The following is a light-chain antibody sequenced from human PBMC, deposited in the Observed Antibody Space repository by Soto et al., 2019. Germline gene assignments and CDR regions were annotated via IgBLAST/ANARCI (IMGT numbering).Light chain of an antibody. Sequence: QSVLTQPASVSGSPGQSITISCTGTSSDVGGYNYVPWYQQHPGKAPKLMIYEVNKRPSEVSNRFSGSKSGNTASLTISGLQPEDEADYYCNSYTSRYTFVLGPGTKVTVL. J-gene: IGLJ1*01. V-gene: IGLV2-14*01. CDR3: NSYTSRYTFV. CDR2: EVN. CDR1: SSDVGGYNY.